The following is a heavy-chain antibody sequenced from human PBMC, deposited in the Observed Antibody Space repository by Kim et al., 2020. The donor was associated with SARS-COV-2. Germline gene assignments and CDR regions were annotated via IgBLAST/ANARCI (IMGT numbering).Heavy chain of an antibody. Sequence: SETLSLTCTVSGGSISSGGYYWSWIRQHPGKGLEWIGYIYYSGSTYYNPSLKSRVTISVDTSKNQFSLKLSSVTAADTAVYYCARAGGGGIAAAEDYGMDVWGQGTTVTVSS. J-gene: IGHJ6*02. V-gene: IGHV4-31*03. CDR2: IYYSGST. CDR1: GGSISSGGYY. D-gene: IGHD6-13*01. CDR3: ARAGGGGIAAAEDYGMDV.